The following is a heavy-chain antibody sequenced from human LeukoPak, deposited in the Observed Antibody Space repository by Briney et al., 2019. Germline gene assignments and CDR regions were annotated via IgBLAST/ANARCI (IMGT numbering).Heavy chain of an antibody. V-gene: IGHV3-23*01. CDR3: ARRPSSSSPTYFDY. Sequence: SGGSLRLSCAASGFTFTSYAMSWVRQAPGKGLEWVSAISGSGGTSYYADSVKGRFTISRDNSKNTLYLQMNSLRGEDTAVYYCARRPSSSSPTYFDYWGQGTLVTVSS. CDR1: GFTFTSYA. J-gene: IGHJ4*02. CDR2: ISGSGGTS. D-gene: IGHD6-6*01.